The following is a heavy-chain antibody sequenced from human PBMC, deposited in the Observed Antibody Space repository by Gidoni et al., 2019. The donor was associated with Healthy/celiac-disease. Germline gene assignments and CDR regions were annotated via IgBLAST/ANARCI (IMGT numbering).Heavy chain of an antibody. J-gene: IGHJ6*02. Sequence: QVQLVESGGGVVQPGRSLSLSCAASGFTFSSYGMHWVRQAPGKGLEWVAVIWYDGSNKYYADSVKGRFTISRDNSKNTLYLQMNSLRAEDTAVYYCARDMVRGEYYGMDVWGQGTTVTVSS. D-gene: IGHD3-10*01. CDR3: ARDMVRGEYYGMDV. CDR2: IWYDGSNK. CDR1: GFTFSSYG. V-gene: IGHV3-33*01.